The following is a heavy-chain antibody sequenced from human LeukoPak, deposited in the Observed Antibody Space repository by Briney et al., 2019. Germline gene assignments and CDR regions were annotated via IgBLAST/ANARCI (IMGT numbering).Heavy chain of an antibody. V-gene: IGHV3-23*01. CDR1: GFIFSSYV. Sequence: GGSLRLSCAASGFIFSSYVMSWVRQAPGKELEWVSAVSGSGGSTYSADSVKGRFTISRDNSKNMVYLQTSSLRAEDTAVYYCARAGSWSSRPYFDYWGQGILVSVSS. J-gene: IGHJ4*02. D-gene: IGHD1-26*01. CDR3: ARAGSWSSRPYFDY. CDR2: VSGSGGST.